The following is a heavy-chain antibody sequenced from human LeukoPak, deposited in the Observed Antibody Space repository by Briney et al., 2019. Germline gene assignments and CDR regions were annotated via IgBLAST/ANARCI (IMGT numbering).Heavy chain of an antibody. CDR3: ARGFIAAAGLVDY. Sequence: GGSLRLSCAASGFTFSSYSMNWVRQAPGKGLEWDSSISSSSSYIYYADSVKGRFTISRDNAKNSLYLQMNSLRAEDTAVYYCARGFIAAAGLVDYWGQGTLVTVSS. CDR1: GFTFSSYS. CDR2: ISSSSSYI. J-gene: IGHJ4*02. V-gene: IGHV3-21*01. D-gene: IGHD6-13*01.